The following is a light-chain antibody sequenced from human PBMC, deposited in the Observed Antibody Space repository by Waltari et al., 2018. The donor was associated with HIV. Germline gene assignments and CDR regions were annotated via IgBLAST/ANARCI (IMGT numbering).Light chain of an antibody. CDR1: TSDSGTYDL. V-gene: IGLV2-23*02. J-gene: IGLJ2*01. Sequence: QSALTQPASVPGSPGQSMTISCTGTTSDSGTYDLVSCYHQSRGKAPQILIYEVHQRPSGISNRFSGSKSGNTASLTISGLQAEDEAHYYCCSYAGSIIYVVFGGGTKLTVL. CDR3: CSYAGSIIYVV. CDR2: EVH.